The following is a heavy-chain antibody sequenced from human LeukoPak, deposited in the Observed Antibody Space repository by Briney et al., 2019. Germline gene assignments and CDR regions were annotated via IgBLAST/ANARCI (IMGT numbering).Heavy chain of an antibody. CDR2: ISSTSSYI. D-gene: IGHD1/OR15-1a*01. CDR1: GFTFSSYT. CDR3: GAGTFYYYMDV. V-gene: IGHV3-21*01. Sequence: PGGSLRLSCAASGFTFSSYTMNWVRQAPGKGLEWVSSISSTSSYIYYADSVKGRVTISRDNVKNSLYLQMNSLRAEDTAVYYCGAGTFYYYMDVWGKGTTVTVSS. J-gene: IGHJ6*03.